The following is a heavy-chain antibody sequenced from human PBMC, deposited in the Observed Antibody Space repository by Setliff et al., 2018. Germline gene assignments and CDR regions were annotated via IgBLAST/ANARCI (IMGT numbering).Heavy chain of an antibody. CDR3: ARGSDYYDTSGYLYYFDY. V-gene: IGHV4-59*01. J-gene: IGHJ4*02. Sequence: SETLSLTCTVSGGSISSYYWSWIRQPPGKGLEWIGYIYYSGSTNYNPSLKSRVTISVDTSKNQFSLKLSSVTAADTVVYYCARGSDYYDTSGYLYYFDYWGQGTLVTVSS. CDR2: IYYSGST. D-gene: IGHD3-22*01. CDR1: GGSISSYY.